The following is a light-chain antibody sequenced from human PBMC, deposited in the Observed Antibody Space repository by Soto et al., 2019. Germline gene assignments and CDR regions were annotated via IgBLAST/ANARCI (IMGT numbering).Light chain of an antibody. CDR1: QSVSSNY. V-gene: IGKV3-20*01. Sequence: EIVLTQSPGTLSLSPGVRATLSCRASQSVSSNYLAWYQRKPGQAPRLLIYGASSRAIDIPNRFSGSGSGTDFTLTITRLEPEDFAVYYCQQYGSSPPTFGQGTKVEI. CDR3: QQYGSSPPT. J-gene: IGKJ1*01. CDR2: GAS.